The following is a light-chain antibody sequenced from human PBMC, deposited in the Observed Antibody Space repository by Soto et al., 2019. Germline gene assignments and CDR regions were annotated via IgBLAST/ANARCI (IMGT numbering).Light chain of an antibody. CDR1: SSDVGSYNR. CDR3: SSYTSSITVI. Sequence: QSALTQPPSVSGSPGQSVTISCTGTSSDVGSYNRVSWYQQPPGTAPKLINYEVNNRPSGVPDRFSGSKSGNTASLTISGLQAEDEADYYCSSYTSSITVIFGGGTKLTVL. J-gene: IGLJ2*01. CDR2: EVN. V-gene: IGLV2-18*02.